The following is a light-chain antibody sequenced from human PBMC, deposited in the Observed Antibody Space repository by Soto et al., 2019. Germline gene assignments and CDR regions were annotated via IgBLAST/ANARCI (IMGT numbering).Light chain of an antibody. V-gene: IGKV3-20*01. Sequence: EIVLTHSPGTLSLSPGERATLSCRASQSVSSSYLAWYQQKPGQAPRPLIYGASSRAIGIPDRFSGSGSGTDFTLTIIRLEPEDFAVYYWQQYGSSPWTFGQGTKVEIK. J-gene: IGKJ1*01. CDR1: QSVSSSY. CDR3: QQYGSSPWT. CDR2: GAS.